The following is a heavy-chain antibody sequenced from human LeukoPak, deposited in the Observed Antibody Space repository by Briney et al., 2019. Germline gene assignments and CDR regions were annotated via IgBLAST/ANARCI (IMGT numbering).Heavy chain of an antibody. D-gene: IGHD2-2*01. CDR1: GYSFTSYW. J-gene: IGHJ4*02. Sequence: GKSLKISCKGSGYSFTSYWIGWVRQMPGKGLKWMGIIYPGDSDTRYSPSFQGQVTISADKSISTAYLQWSSLRASDTAMYYCARRVGYCSSTSCHPPRAKLYYFDYWGQGTLVTVSS. CDR3: ARRVGYCSSTSCHPPRAKLYYFDY. V-gene: IGHV5-51*01. CDR2: IYPGDSDT.